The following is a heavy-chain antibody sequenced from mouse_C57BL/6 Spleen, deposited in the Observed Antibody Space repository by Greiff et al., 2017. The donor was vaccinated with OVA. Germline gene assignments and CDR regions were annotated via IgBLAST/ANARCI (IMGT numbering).Heavy chain of an antibody. CDR3: ATPRGSSLLFAY. CDR1: GYTFTSYG. CDR2: IYPRSGNT. Sequence: VQLQQSGAELARPGASVKLSCKASGYTFTSYGISWVKQRTGQGLEWIGEIYPRSGNTYYNEKFKGKATLTADKSSSTAYMELRSLPSADSSVSFCATPRGSSLLFAYWGQGTLVTVSA. J-gene: IGHJ3*01. V-gene: IGHV1-81*01. D-gene: IGHD1-1*01.